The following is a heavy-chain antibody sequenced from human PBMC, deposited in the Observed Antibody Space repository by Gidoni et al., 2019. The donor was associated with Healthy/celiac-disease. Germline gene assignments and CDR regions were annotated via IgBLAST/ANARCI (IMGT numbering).Heavy chain of an antibody. CDR3: ARDFGAFDI. D-gene: IGHD3-10*01. CDR2: IYYSGST. V-gene: IGHV4-59*12. J-gene: IGHJ3*02. Sequence: QVQLQESGPGLVKPSETLSLTCTVSGGSISSYYWSWIRQPPGKGLEWIGYIYYSGSTNYNPSLKSRVTISVDTSKNQFSLKLSSVTAADTAVYYCARDFGAFDIWGQGTMVTVSS. CDR1: GGSISSYY.